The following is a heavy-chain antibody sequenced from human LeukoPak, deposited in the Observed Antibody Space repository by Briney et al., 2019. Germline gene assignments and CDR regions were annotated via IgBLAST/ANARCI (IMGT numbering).Heavy chain of an antibody. CDR3: ARFRTRYFDHYDAFDI. CDR1: GFTFSDSA. CDR2: ISFSGGST. Sequence: GGSLRLSCAASGFTFSDSAMSWVRQAPGKGLEWVSLISFSGGSTYYADSVKGRFTISRDNAKNSLYLQMNSLRDEDTAVYYCARFRTRYFDHYDAFDIWGRGTMVTVSS. V-gene: IGHV3-23*01. J-gene: IGHJ3*02. D-gene: IGHD3-9*01.